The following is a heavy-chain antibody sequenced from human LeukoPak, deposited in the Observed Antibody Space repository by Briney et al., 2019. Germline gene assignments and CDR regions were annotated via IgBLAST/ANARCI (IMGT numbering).Heavy chain of an antibody. J-gene: IGHJ4*02. V-gene: IGHV3-23*01. D-gene: IGHD2-21*02. Sequence: PGGSLRLSCAASGFTFSSYAMSWVRQAPGKGLEWVSAISGSDGSTYYADSVKGRFTISRDNSKNTLYLQMNSLRAEDTAVYYCAKPVGYCGGDCYAFDYWGQGTLVTVSS. CDR2: ISGSDGST. CDR1: GFTFSSYA. CDR3: AKPVGYCGGDCYAFDY.